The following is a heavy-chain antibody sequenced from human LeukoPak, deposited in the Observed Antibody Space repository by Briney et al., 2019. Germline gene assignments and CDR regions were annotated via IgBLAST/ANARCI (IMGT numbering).Heavy chain of an antibody. CDR1: GGSIHSY. D-gene: IGHD3-10*01. CDR2: ISGSGTI. Sequence: SETLSLTCTVSGGSIHSYWSWIRQPARRGLEWIGRISGSGTITYNPALQSRLTISIDTSKNQFSLKLMSVTAADTAVYYCARDSGTTGEVKFDPWGQGTLVTVSS. V-gene: IGHV4-4*07. J-gene: IGHJ5*02. CDR3: ARDSGTTGEVKFDP.